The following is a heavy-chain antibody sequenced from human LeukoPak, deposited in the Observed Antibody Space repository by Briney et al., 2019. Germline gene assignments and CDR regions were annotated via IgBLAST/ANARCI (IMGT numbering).Heavy chain of an antibody. Sequence: GGSLRLSCAASGFTFSSYGMHWVRQAPGKGLEWVAFIRYDGSNKYYADSVKGRFTISRENYKNTLYLQMNSLRAEDTAVYYCARGGSYYDILTGYYHWGQGTLVTVSS. J-gene: IGHJ4*02. V-gene: IGHV3-30*02. CDR3: ARGGSYYDILTGYYH. CDR2: IRYDGSNK. CDR1: GFTFSSYG. D-gene: IGHD3-9*01.